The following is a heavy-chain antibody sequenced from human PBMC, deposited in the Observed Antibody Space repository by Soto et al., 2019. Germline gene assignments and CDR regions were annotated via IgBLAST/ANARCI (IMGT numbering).Heavy chain of an antibody. Sequence: EVQPLESGGGLVQPGGSLRLSCAASGFTFSSYAMSWFRQAPGKGLEWVPAISGSGGGTYFAGSVKGRFTISRDTSKNALYRLMNELRAEDTAVYSCARAPGASSYWHGGVYWGQGTLVTVSS. D-gene: IGHD6-19*01. V-gene: IGHV3-23*01. CDR2: ISGSGGGT. J-gene: IGHJ4*02. CDR1: GFTFSSYA. CDR3: ARAPGASSYWHGGVY.